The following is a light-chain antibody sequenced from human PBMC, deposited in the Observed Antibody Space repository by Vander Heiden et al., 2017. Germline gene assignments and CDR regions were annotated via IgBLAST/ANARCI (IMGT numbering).Light chain of an antibody. V-gene: IGKV2-28*01. Sequence: EIVMTQSPLSLPVTTGEPASISCRSSQSLLYSNGNTYVDWYLQKPGQSPQLLIYLVSNRASGVPDRFSGSGSGTDFTLRISRVEAEDVGVYYCMQPLHTPWTFGQGTKVEIK. CDR3: MQPLHTPWT. CDR1: QSLLYSNGNTY. J-gene: IGKJ1*01. CDR2: LVS.